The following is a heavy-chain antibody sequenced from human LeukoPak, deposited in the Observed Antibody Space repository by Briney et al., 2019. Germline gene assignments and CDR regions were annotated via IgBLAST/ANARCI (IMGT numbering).Heavy chain of an antibody. J-gene: IGHJ4*02. V-gene: IGHV3-23*01. Sequence: GGSLRLSCAAAGFTFSGYAMSWVRQAPGKGLEWVSAINSSGRDTYYAGSVRGRFTVSRDNSKNTLFLQMNSLRAEDTAVYYCAKPSRGYNAFDYWGQGTLVTVSS. D-gene: IGHD1-1*01. CDR1: GFTFSGYA. CDR2: INSSGRDT. CDR3: AKPSRGYNAFDY.